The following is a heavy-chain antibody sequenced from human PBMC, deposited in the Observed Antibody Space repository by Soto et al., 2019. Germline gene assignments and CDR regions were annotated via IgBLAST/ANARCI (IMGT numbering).Heavy chain of an antibody. CDR2: IKSKADGGTI. CDR1: GFTFSKAW. V-gene: IGHV3-15*01. Sequence: EVQLVESGGGLVKSGGSLRLSCAASGFTFSKAWMTWVRQAPGKGLEWVGRIKSKADGGTIDYAAPVKGRFSITRDDSKNTLYLQMNSLKTEDTAVYSCTAAYAYNSSLYWEYWGQGALVTVSS. D-gene: IGHD3-16*01. J-gene: IGHJ4*02. CDR3: TAAYAYNSSLYWEY.